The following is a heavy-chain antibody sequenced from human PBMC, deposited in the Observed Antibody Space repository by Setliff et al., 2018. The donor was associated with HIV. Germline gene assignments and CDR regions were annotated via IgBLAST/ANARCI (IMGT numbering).Heavy chain of an antibody. J-gene: IGHJ4*02. Sequence: GGSLRLSCAATGFTFSSYVPHWVRQAPGKGLEWVAVMSTGGGIKICADSVKGRFTISRDNSRNTLFLQMNNLRPEDTATYYCVRDPIEGSPDYFDYWGQGALVTVS. D-gene: IGHD1-26*01. CDR3: VRDPIEGSPDYFDY. CDR2: MSTGGGIK. V-gene: IGHV3-30-3*01. CDR1: GFTFSSYV.